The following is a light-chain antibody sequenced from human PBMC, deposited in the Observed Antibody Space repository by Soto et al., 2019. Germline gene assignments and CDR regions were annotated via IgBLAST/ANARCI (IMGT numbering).Light chain of an antibody. V-gene: IGKV3-11*01. CDR2: DAS. Sequence: DIVLTQSPATLVLSPGERATLSCRASQSVSSSLAWYQQKPGQAPRLLIYDASHRATGIPARFSGSGSGTDFTLTISSLEPEDFAFYYCQQRNNWPLTFGQGTRLEIK. J-gene: IGKJ5*01. CDR1: QSVSSS. CDR3: QQRNNWPLT.